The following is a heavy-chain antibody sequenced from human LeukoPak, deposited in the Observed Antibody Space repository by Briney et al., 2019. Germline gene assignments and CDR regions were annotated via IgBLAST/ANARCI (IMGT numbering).Heavy chain of an antibody. D-gene: IGHD1-26*01. V-gene: IGHV1-2*02. Sequence: GASVKVSCKASGYTFTGYYMHWVRQAPGQGLEWMGWINPNSGGTNYAQKFQGRVTMTRDTSISTAYMELSRLRSDDTAVYYCAREYEGVVGATDYWGQGTLVTVSS. CDR3: AREYEGVVGATDY. CDR2: INPNSGGT. J-gene: IGHJ4*02. CDR1: GYTFTGYY.